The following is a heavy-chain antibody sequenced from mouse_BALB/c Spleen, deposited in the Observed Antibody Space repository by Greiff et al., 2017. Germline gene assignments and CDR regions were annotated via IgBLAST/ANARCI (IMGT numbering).Heavy chain of an antibody. CDR3: ASPTTVVATVDY. Sequence: VQLQQSGAELVKPGASVKLSCTASGFNIKDTYMHWVKQRPEQGLEWIGRIDPANGNTKYDPKFQGKATITADTSSNTAYLQLSSLTSEDTAVYYCASPTTVVATVDYWGQGTTLTGSS. J-gene: IGHJ2*01. V-gene: IGHV14-3*02. CDR2: IDPANGNT. CDR1: GFNIKDTY. D-gene: IGHD1-1*01.